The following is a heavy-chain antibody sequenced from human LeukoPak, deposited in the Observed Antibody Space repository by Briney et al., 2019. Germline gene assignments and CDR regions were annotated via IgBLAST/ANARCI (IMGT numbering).Heavy chain of an antibody. D-gene: IGHD2-15*01. V-gene: IGHV4-4*07. CDR2: IYTSGST. J-gene: IGHJ2*01. Sequence: SETLSLTCTVSGGSISSYYWSWIRQPAGKGLEWIGRIYTSGSTNYNPSLKSRVTISVDTSKNQFSLKLSSVTAADTAVYYCARRGPRYCSGGSCFYWYFDLWGRGTLVTVSS. CDR1: GGSISSYY. CDR3: ARRGPRYCSGGSCFYWYFDL.